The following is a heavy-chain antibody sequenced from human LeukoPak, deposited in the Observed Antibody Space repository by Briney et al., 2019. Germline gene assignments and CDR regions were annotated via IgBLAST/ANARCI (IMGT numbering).Heavy chain of an antibody. Sequence: GSLRLSCAASGFTFSSYAMHWVRQAPGKGLEWVAVISYDGSNKYYADSVKGRFTISRDNSKNTLYLQMNSLRAEDTAVYYCARSPRVVVVITTGSAFDIWGQGTMVTVSS. CDR3: ARSPRVVVVITTGSAFDI. V-gene: IGHV3-30*04. CDR1: GFTFSSYA. CDR2: ISYDGSNK. D-gene: IGHD3-22*01. J-gene: IGHJ3*02.